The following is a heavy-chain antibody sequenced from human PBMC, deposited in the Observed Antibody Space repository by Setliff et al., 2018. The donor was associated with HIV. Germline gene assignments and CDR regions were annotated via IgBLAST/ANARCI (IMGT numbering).Heavy chain of an antibody. V-gene: IGHV3-48*03. CDR1: GFTFSNCE. CDR2: ITTTGTTT. D-gene: IGHD1-26*01. CDR3: VREDILGARSFDF. Sequence: GSLRLSCAASGFTFSNCEMNWVRQAPGKGLEWISYITTTGTTTYYADSVRGRFTISRDNAKNSLYLQMNSLRVEDTAVFYCVREDILGARSFDFWGQGILVTVSS. J-gene: IGHJ4*02.